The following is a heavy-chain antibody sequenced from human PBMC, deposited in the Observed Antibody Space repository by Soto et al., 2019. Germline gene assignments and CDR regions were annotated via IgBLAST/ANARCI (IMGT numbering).Heavy chain of an antibody. D-gene: IGHD6-19*01. V-gene: IGHV3-33*01. CDR1: GFTFSSYG. Sequence: GSLRLSCAASGFTFSSYGMHWVRQAPGKGLEWVAVIWYDGSKYYADSVKGRFTISRDNSKNTLYLQMNSLRAEDTAVYYCARGKIAVAEDDAFDIWGQGTMVTVSS. CDR3: ARGKIAVAEDDAFDI. J-gene: IGHJ3*02. CDR2: IWYDGSK.